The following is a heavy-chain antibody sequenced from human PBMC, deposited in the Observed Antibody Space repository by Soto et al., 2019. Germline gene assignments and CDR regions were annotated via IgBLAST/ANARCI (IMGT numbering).Heavy chain of an antibody. J-gene: IGHJ4*02. CDR3: ARGGWAQGDYFDY. Sequence: LSLTCAVYGGSFSGYYWSWIRQPPGKGLEWIGEINHSGSTNYNPSLKSRVTISVDTSKNQFSLKLSSVTAADTAVYYCARGGWAQGDYFDYWGQGTLVTVSS. CDR1: GGSFSGYY. CDR2: INHSGST. V-gene: IGHV4-34*01.